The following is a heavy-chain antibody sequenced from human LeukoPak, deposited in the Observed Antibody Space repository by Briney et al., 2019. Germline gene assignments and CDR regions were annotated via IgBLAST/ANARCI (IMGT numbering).Heavy chain of an antibody. J-gene: IGHJ4*02. D-gene: IGHD6-13*01. CDR1: GYTFTSYY. Sequence: ASVKVSCKASGYTFTSYYMHWVRQAPGQGLEWMGIINPSGGSTSYAQKFQGRVTMTRDASTSTVYMELSSLRSEDTAVYYCARDKVWYSSSWYLDYWGQGTLVTVSS. CDR2: INPSGGST. V-gene: IGHV1-46*01. CDR3: ARDKVWYSSSWYLDY.